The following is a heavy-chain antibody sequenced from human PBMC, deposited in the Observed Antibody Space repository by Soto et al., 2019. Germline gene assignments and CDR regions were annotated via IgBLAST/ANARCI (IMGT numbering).Heavy chain of an antibody. J-gene: IGHJ4*02. D-gene: IGHD4-17*01. CDR3: ASTPTTVTPSFDY. CDR2: IIPILGIA. CDR1: GGTFSSYT. Sequence: QVQLVQSGAEVKKPGSSVKVSCKASGGTFSSYTISWVRQAPGQGLEWMGRIIPILGIANYAQKFQGRVTITADKXTSKAYMELSSLRSEDTAVYYCASTPTTVTPSFDYWGQGTLVTVSS. V-gene: IGHV1-69*02.